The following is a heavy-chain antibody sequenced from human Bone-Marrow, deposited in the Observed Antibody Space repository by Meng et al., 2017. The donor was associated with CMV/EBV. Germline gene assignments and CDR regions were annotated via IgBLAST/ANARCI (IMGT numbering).Heavy chain of an antibody. CDR1: GYTFTGYY. V-gene: IGHV1-2*02. J-gene: IGHJ4*02. CDR2: INPNSGGT. Sequence: ASVKVSCKASGYTFTGYYMHWVRQAPGQGLEWMGWINPNSGGTNYAQKFQGRVTMTRDTSTSTVYMELRSLRSDDTAVYYCARGLPPESGSYFMDFDYWGQGTLVTVSS. D-gene: IGHD1-26*01. CDR3: ARGLPPESGSYFMDFDY.